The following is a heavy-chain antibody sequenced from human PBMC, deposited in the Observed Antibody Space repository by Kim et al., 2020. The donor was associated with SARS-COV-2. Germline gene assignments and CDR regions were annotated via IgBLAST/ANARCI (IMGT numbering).Heavy chain of an antibody. CDR3: AKDLVLYYYDSSGYYDYYYYGMDV. J-gene: IGHJ6*02. Sequence: GGSLRLSCAASGFTFSSYAMHWVRQAPGKGLEWVAVIWYDGSNKYYADSVKGRFTISRDNSKNTLYLQMNSLRAEDTAVYYCAKDLVLYYYDSSGYYDYYYYGMDVWGQGTTVTVSS. D-gene: IGHD3-22*01. CDR2: IWYDGSNK. V-gene: IGHV3-33*06. CDR1: GFTFSSYA.